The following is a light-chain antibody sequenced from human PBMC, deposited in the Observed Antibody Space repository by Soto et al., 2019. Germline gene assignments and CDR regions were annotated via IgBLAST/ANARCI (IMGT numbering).Light chain of an antibody. J-gene: IGKJ2*01. CDR3: QQYGSALYT. CDR1: QSVSNRQ. V-gene: IGKV3-20*01. CDR2: AAS. Sequence: DIVLTQSPGTLSLSPGERATLSCRASQSVSNRQLAWYQQKPGQAPRLLIFAASSRAAGIPDRFSGSGSGTDFTLAISRLEPEDFEVYYCQQYGSALYTFGQRNKLEIK.